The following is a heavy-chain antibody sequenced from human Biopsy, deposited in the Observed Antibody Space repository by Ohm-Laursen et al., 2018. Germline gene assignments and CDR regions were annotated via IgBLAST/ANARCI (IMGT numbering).Heavy chain of an antibody. Sequence: GTLSLTCTVSGGSIRSDYWSWIWQSPRKGLEWIGHISGRGATNYNPSLRGRVTISVDTSKNQFSLKLSSVTAADTAVFFCARLYRLDDYWNDDPPDAFDVWGQGTMVTVSS. CDR2: ISGRGAT. J-gene: IGHJ3*01. V-gene: IGHV4-59*01. CDR1: GGSIRSDY. D-gene: IGHD3-3*01. CDR3: ARLYRLDDYWNDDPPDAFDV.